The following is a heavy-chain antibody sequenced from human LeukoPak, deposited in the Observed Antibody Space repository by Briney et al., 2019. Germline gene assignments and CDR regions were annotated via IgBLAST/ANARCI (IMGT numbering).Heavy chain of an antibody. V-gene: IGHV3-30*02. D-gene: IGHD2-2*01. CDR3: AKDGVPAAILVPEAYNSYYYYYYMDV. CDR1: GFTFSSYG. J-gene: IGHJ6*03. Sequence: GGSLRLSCAASGFTFSSYGMHWVRQAPGKGLEWVAFIRYDGSNKYYADSVKGRFTISRDNSKNTLYLQMNSLRAEDTAVYYCAKDGVPAAILVPEAYNSYYYYYYMDVWGKGTTVTISS. CDR2: IRYDGSNK.